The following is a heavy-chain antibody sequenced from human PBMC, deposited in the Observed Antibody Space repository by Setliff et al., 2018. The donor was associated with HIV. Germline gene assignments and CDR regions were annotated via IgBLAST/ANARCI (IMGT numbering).Heavy chain of an antibody. CDR3: ARLMRDYGEYD. V-gene: IGHV4-38-2*01. Sequence: PSGTLSLTCSVSGYSISTGYYWAWIRQSPGRGLEWIGSLYHRGSPSYSPSLRSRVTISADTSKNQVSLKLISVTAADTAVYYCARLMRDYGEYDWGQGTLVTVPQ. CDR2: LYHRGSP. CDR1: GYSISTGYY. J-gene: IGHJ4*02. D-gene: IGHD4-17*01.